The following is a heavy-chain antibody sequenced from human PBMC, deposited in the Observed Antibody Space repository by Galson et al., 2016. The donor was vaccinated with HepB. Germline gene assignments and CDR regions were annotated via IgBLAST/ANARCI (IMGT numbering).Heavy chain of an antibody. Sequence: SGAEVKQPGESLKISCKGYGYSFITYWIGWVRQMPGKGLEWMGIIYLGDSDTRYSPSFNGQLTISADKSITTAYLQWSSLKASDTAIYYCARGPRTYYYGSGSYHYFDYWGQGALVTVSS. V-gene: IGHV5-51*01. CDR2: IYLGDSDT. J-gene: IGHJ4*02. CDR1: GYSFITYW. CDR3: ARGPRTYYYGSGSYHYFDY. D-gene: IGHD3-10*01.